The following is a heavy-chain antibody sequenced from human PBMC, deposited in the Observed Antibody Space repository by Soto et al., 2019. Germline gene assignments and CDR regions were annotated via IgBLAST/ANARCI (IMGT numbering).Heavy chain of an antibody. V-gene: IGHV1-18*01. J-gene: IGHJ4*02. CDR2: ISASNGNT. CDR3: ASGRLGGDYDY. D-gene: IGHD3-16*01. Sequence: QVQLVQSGAEVKKPGASVKVSCKASGYTFTSYDISWVRQAPGQGLEWMGWISASNGNTNYAQKFQGRVTMTTDTTKSTAYMELRSLRSDDTAVYYCASGRLGGDYDYWGQGTLVTVSS. CDR1: GYTFTSYD.